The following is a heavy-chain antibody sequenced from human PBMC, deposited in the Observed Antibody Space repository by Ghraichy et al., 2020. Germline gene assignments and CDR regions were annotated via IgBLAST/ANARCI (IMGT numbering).Heavy chain of an antibody. V-gene: IGHV1-18*04. D-gene: IGHD3-3*01. Sequence: ASVKVSCKASGYTFTSYGISWVRQAPGQGLEWMGWISAYNGNTNYAQKLQGRVTMTTDTSTSTAYMELRSLRSDDTAVYYCARVIYDFWSGYPEDYWGQGTLVTVSS. J-gene: IGHJ4*02. CDR3: ARVIYDFWSGYPEDY. CDR1: GYTFTSYG. CDR2: ISAYNGNT.